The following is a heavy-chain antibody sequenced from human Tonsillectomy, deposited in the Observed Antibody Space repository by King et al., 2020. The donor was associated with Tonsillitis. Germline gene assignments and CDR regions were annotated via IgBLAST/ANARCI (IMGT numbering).Heavy chain of an antibody. Sequence: VQLVESGGGVVQPGGSLRLSCAASGFAFSRYGMHWVRQAPGKGLEWVACVRYNGDKKYYADSVKGRFTISRDNSKNTLYLQMNSLTAADTAVYYCAKDRFRPCFDYWGQGTLVTVSS. V-gene: IGHV3-30*02. J-gene: IGHJ4*02. CDR2: VRYNGDKK. CDR1: GFAFSRYG. CDR3: AKDRFRPCFDY.